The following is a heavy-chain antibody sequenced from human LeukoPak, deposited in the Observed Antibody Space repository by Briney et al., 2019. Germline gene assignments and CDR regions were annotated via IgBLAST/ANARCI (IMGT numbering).Heavy chain of an antibody. CDR2: LNEDGSEK. V-gene: IGHV3-7*01. CDR3: ARGGAGYYFDS. D-gene: IGHD6-19*01. J-gene: IGHJ4*02. Sequence: GGSLRLSCAASGFNFRTKWMSWVRQPPGKGLEWVANLNEDGSEKYYVDSLKGRLTITRDNAENSLYLHMNSLRAEDTAVYYCARGGAGYYFDSWGQGTLLTVSS. CDR1: GFNFRTKW.